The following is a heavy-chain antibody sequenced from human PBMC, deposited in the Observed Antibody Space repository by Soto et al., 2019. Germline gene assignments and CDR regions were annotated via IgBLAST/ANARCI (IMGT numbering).Heavy chain of an antibody. J-gene: IGHJ4*02. CDR2: ISGGGGVT. V-gene: IGHV3-23*01. Sequence: EVQLLESGGGFVQPGGSLRLSCAASGFTFSNNAMTWVRQAPGRGLEFVSVISGGGGVTYYADSVKGRFTISRDNSKNTLFLQMNSLRVEDTAIYYCAKDSTESTSWYDFHYWGQGTLVTVS. D-gene: IGHD6-13*01. CDR3: AKDSTESTSWYDFHY. CDR1: GFTFSNNA.